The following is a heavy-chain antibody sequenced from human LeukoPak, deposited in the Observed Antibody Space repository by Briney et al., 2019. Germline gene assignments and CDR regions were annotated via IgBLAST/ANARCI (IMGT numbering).Heavy chain of an antibody. Sequence: GGSLRFSCGASGFXFSTYWVHWVRQAPGKGLVWVSRINSDGSSTTYADSVKGRVTISRDNAKNTLFLQMNSLRAEDTAVYYCSSFSGSYYNRGFFGCWGPGTLVTASS. CDR1: GFXFSTYW. CDR2: INSDGSST. V-gene: IGHV3-74*01. CDR3: SSFSGSYYNRGFFGC. J-gene: IGHJ4*03. D-gene: IGHD3-10*01.